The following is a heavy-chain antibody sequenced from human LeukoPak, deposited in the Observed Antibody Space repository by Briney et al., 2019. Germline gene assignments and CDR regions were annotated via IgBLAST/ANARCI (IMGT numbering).Heavy chain of an antibody. CDR3: AKEGYSRGYYSYYYMDV. CDR1: GGSFSGYY. Sequence: SETLSLTCAVYGGSFSGYYWGWIRQPPGKGLEWIGEINHSGSTNYNPSLKSRVTISVDTSKNQFSLKLSSVTAADTAVYYCAKEGYSRGYYSYYYMDVWGKGTTVTVSS. J-gene: IGHJ6*03. CDR2: INHSGST. V-gene: IGHV4-34*01. D-gene: IGHD6-13*01.